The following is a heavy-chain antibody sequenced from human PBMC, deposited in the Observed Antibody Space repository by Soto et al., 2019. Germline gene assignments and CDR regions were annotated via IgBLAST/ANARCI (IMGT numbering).Heavy chain of an antibody. J-gene: IGHJ5*02. CDR2: INHSGST. Sequence: SETLSLTCAFYVGSFSGYYWSCIRHPPGKWLEWIGEINHSGSTNYNPSLKSRVTISVDTSKNQFSLKLSSVTAADTAVYYCARRKGSVFAAAGSDPPGGKTGWFEPWGQGTLVSVSS. CDR1: VGSFSGYY. V-gene: IGHV4-34*01. D-gene: IGHD6-13*01. CDR3: ARRKGSVFAAAGSDPPGGKTGWFEP.